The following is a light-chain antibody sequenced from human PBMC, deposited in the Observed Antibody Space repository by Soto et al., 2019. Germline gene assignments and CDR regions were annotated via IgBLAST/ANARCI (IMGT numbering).Light chain of an antibody. J-gene: IGLJ2*01. Sequence: QSALTQPASVSGSPGQSITISCTGTSSDVGDYNYVSWYQQHPGKAPKLMIYEVSNRPSGVSIRFSGSKSGNTASLTISGLQAEDEADYYCSSYTSSSTPVVFGGGTKLTVL. CDR3: SSYTSSSTPVV. V-gene: IGLV2-14*01. CDR2: EVS. CDR1: SSDVGDYNY.